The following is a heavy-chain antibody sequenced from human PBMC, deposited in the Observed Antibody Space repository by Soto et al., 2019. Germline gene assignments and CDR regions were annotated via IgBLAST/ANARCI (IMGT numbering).Heavy chain of an antibody. Sequence: EVQLLESGGGLVQPGGSLRLSCAASGFTFSSYAMSWVRQAPGKGLAWVSAISGSGGSTYYADSVKGRFTISRDNSKNTLYRQMNSLRAEDTAVYYCAKYSSSWLYYYYGMDVWGQGTTVTVSS. CDR1: GFTFSSYA. CDR2: ISGSGGST. V-gene: IGHV3-23*01. J-gene: IGHJ6*02. D-gene: IGHD6-13*01. CDR3: AKYSSSWLYYYYGMDV.